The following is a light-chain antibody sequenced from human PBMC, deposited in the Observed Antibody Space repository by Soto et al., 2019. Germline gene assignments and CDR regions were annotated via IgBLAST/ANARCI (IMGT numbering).Light chain of an antibody. J-gene: IGKJ3*01. CDR1: QSLLHSDGKTY. CDR2: EAS. V-gene: IGKV2D-29*01. CDR3: MQCIQPPLFT. Sequence: DVVLTQTPLSLSVTPGQSASISCKSTQSLLHSDGKTYLYWYLQKPGQPPQLLIYEASKRFSGVPDRISGSGSETDFTLKISRLEGEDAGVYSCMQCIQPPLFTFGPGNKVDIK.